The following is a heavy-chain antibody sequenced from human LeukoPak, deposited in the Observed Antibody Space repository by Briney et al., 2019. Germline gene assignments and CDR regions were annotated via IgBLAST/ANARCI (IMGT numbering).Heavy chain of an antibody. CDR3: ARVLVVITQPFDY. CDR1: KFTFSDYY. V-gene: IGHV3-11*01. CDR2: IDNSGRTI. D-gene: IGHD3-22*01. Sequence: GGSLRLSCAASKFTFSDYYMSWIRQAPGKRLEWVAYIDNSGRTIYYADSVKGRFTISRDNAKNSLYLQMNSLRAEDTAVYYCARVLVVITQPFDYWGQGTLVTVFS. J-gene: IGHJ4*02.